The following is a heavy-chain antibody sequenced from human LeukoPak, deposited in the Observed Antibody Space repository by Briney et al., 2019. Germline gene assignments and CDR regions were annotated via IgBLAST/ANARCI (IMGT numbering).Heavy chain of an antibody. Sequence: SETLSLTCTASGGSISSYYWSWIRQPPGKGLEWLGYIYSSGSTKYYPSLKSRLTISIDTSKNHFSLNLNSVTAADTAVYYCARGFFGSGSYYNVPEYFQHWGQGTLVTVSS. J-gene: IGHJ1*01. CDR1: GGSISSYY. CDR2: IYSSGST. CDR3: ARGFFGSGSYYNVPEYFQH. V-gene: IGHV4-59*01. D-gene: IGHD3-10*01.